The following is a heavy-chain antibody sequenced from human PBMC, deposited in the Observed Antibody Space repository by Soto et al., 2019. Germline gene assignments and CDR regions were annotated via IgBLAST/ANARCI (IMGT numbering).Heavy chain of an antibody. CDR2: MNPSTGNT. J-gene: IGHJ5*02. V-gene: IGHV1-8*01. D-gene: IGHD6-19*01. CDR1: GYTFTSYD. CDR3: ARGRIIVAGGFDP. Sequence: QVQLVQSGAEVKKPGASVKVSCKASGYTFTSYDIIWVRQATGQGLEWMGWMNPSTGNTDSAEKFQGRLTMTRNTSISTVYMELSSLSLADTAVYYCARGRIIVAGGFDPWGQGTLVTVSS.